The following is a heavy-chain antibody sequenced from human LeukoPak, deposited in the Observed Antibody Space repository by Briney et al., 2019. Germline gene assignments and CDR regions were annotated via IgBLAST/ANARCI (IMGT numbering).Heavy chain of an antibody. CDR1: GFTFSSYA. CDR2: ITDSGGST. Sequence: PGGSLRLSCTASGFTFSSYAMSWVRQAPGKGLEGVSAITDSGGSTSYADSVRGRFTISRDNSKNTLYLQMNSLRAEDTAVYYCAKDTSARRGSLNGWGQGTLVTASS. V-gene: IGHV3-23*01. CDR3: AKDTSARRGSLNG. D-gene: IGHD3-16*02. J-gene: IGHJ4*02.